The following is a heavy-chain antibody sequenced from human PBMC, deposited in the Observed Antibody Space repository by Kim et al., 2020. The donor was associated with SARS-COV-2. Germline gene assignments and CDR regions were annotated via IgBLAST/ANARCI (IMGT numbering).Heavy chain of an antibody. V-gene: IGHV3-23*01. CDR1: GFTFSSYA. Sequence: GGSLRLSCAASGFTFSSYAMSWVRQAPGKGLEWVSAISGSGGSTYYADSVKGRFTISRDNSKNTLYLQMNSLRAEDTAVYYCAKDEWVGEDYYDSSGAPELNAFDIWGQGTMVTVSS. J-gene: IGHJ3*02. CDR2: ISGSGGST. CDR3: AKDEWVGEDYYDSSGAPELNAFDI. D-gene: IGHD3-22*01.